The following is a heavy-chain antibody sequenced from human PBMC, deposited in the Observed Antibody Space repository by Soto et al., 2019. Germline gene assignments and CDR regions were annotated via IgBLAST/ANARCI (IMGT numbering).Heavy chain of an antibody. CDR2: VVVGSGNT. CDR3: AASPQYYYDSSGYYGSARRAFDI. J-gene: IGHJ3*02. D-gene: IGHD3-22*01. CDR1: GFTFTGSA. V-gene: IGHV1-58*01. Sequence: QMQLVQSGPEVKKPGTSVKVSCKASGFTFTGSAVQWVRQARGQRLEWIGWVVVGSGNTNYAQKIQERVTITRDMSTSTAYMELSSLRSEDTAVYYCAASPQYYYDSSGYYGSARRAFDIWGQGTMVTVSS.